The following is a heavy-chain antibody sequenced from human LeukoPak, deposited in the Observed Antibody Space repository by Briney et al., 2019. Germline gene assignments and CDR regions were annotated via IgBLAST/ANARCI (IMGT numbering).Heavy chain of an antibody. V-gene: IGHV3-7*05. CDR3: GRVSRSGYYFDY. D-gene: IGHD3-22*01. CDR2: IKQDGSEK. CDR1: GFTFSTYW. J-gene: IGHJ4*02. Sequence: GGSLRLSCAASGFTFSTYWMSWVRQAPGKGLEWVANIKQDGSEKYYVDSVKGRFTISRDNAKNSLYLQMNSLRAEDTAVYYCGRVSRSGYYFDYWGQGTLVTVSS.